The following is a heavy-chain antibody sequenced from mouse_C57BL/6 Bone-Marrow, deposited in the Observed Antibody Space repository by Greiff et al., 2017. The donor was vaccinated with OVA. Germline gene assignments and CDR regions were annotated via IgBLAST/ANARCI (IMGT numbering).Heavy chain of an antibody. D-gene: IGHD1-1*01. J-gene: IGHJ3*01. CDR3: ASHYYGSSSSFAY. CDR2: ISNLAYSI. Sequence: EVKLQESGGGLVQPGGSLKLSCAASGFTFSDYGMAWVRQAPRKGPEWVAFISNLAYSIYYADTVTGRFTISRENAKNTLYLEMSSLRSEDTAMYYCASHYYGSSSSFAYWGQGTLVTVSA. V-gene: IGHV5-15*01. CDR1: GFTFSDYG.